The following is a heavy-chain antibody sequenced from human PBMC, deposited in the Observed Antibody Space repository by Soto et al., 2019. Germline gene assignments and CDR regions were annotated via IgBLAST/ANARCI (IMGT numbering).Heavy chain of an antibody. CDR1: GGSISSSNYY. D-gene: IGHD4-17*01. J-gene: IGHJ6*02. CDR2: IYYSGST. Sequence: SETLSLTCTVSGGSISSSNYYWGWIRQPPGKGLEWIGNIYYSGSTYYNPSLKSRVTISVDTSKNQFSLKLSSVTAADTAVYYCARVNLDYVTGMDVWGQGTTVTVSS. V-gene: IGHV4-39*01. CDR3: ARVNLDYVTGMDV.